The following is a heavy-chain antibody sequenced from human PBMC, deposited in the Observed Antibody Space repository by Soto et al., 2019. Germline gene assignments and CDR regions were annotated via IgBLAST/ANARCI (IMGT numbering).Heavy chain of an antibody. CDR3: ARVLVVAADGGYYYGMDV. V-gene: IGHV3-33*01. CDR1: GFTFSSYG. D-gene: IGHD6-19*01. Sequence: PGGSLRLSCAASGFTFSSYGMHWVRQAPGKGLEWVAVIWYDGSNKYYADSVKGRFTISRDNSKNTLYLQMNSLRAEDTAVYYCARVLVVAADGGYYYGMDVWGQGTTVTVSS. J-gene: IGHJ6*02. CDR2: IWYDGSNK.